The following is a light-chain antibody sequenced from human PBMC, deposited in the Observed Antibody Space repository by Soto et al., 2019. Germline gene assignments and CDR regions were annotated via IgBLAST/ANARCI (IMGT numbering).Light chain of an antibody. CDR3: QSADTSGTYWM. CDR2: KNS. Sequence: SYELTQPPSVSESPGQTARITCSGDALPKQYAFWYQQKPGQAPVLVIYKNSERPSGIPERFAGTSSGTTVTLTISGVQAEDEADYYCQSADTSGTYWMFGGGTKLTVL. CDR1: ALPKQY. V-gene: IGLV3-25*03. J-gene: IGLJ3*02.